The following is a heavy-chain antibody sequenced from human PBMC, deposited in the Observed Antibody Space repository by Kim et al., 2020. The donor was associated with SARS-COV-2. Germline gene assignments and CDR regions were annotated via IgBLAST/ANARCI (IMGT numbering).Heavy chain of an antibody. J-gene: IGHJ4*02. D-gene: IGHD3-10*01. Sequence: GGSLRLSCAASGFTFGDYAMHWVRQAPGKGLEWVSGISWNSGSIGYADSVKGRFTISRDNAKNSLYLQMNSLRAEDTALYYCAKGWGSGSYWVPFGYWGQGTLVTVSS. CDR1: GFTFGDYA. CDR3: AKGWGSGSYWVPFGY. CDR2: ISWNSGSI. V-gene: IGHV3-9*01.